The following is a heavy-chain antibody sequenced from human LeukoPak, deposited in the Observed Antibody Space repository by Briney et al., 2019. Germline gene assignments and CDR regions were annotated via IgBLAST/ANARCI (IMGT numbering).Heavy chain of an antibody. D-gene: IGHD3-10*01. J-gene: IGHJ6*02. CDR2: IGWNSGSV. V-gene: IGHV3-23*01. CDR3: ARDQDGSGPGGMDV. Sequence: GGSLRLSCAASGFTFSSYAMSWVRQAPGKGLEWVSGIGWNSGSVDYADSVKGRFTISRDNAKNSLYLQMNSLRAEDTAVYYCARDQDGSGPGGMDVWGQGTTVTVSS. CDR1: GFTFSSYA.